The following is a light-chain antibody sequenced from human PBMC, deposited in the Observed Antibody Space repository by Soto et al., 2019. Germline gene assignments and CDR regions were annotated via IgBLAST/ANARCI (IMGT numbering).Light chain of an antibody. CDR3: QQSYMAPHT. CDR1: QSIRND. J-gene: IGKJ2*01. CDR2: IAS. V-gene: IGKV1-39*01. Sequence: DIHMTQSPSSLSASVGDRVTITCRASQSIRNDLTWYQQKPWKAPNLLIYIASNLHSGVPSRFSGSGSGTDFTLTISRLQPEYFATYYCQQSYMAPHTVGQGTKLDIK.